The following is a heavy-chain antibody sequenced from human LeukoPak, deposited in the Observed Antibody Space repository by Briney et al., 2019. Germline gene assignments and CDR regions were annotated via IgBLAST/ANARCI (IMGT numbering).Heavy chain of an antibody. Sequence: SQTLSLTCAVSGGSISSGGYSWSWIRQPPGKGLEWIGYIYHSGSTYYNPSLKSRVTISVDRSKNQFSLKLSSVTAADTAVYYCARISGGVSDYWGQGTLVTVSS. CDR2: IYHSGST. J-gene: IGHJ4*02. V-gene: IGHV4-30-2*01. CDR3: ARISGGVSDY. CDR1: GGSISSGGYS. D-gene: IGHD2-15*01.